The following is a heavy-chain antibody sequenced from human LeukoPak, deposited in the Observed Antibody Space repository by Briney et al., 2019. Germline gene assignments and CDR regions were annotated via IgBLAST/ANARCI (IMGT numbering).Heavy chain of an antibody. V-gene: IGHV1-46*01. J-gene: IGHJ4*02. CDR1: GYTFTSYY. Sequence: GASVKVSCKASGYTFTSYYMHWVRQAPGQGLEWMGIINPSGGSTSYAQKFQGRVTMTRDMSTSTVYMELSSLRSEDTAVYYCARDAGGGPWSLDPYYFDYWGQGTLVTVSS. D-gene: IGHD3-3*01. CDR3: ARDAGGGPWSLDPYYFDY. CDR2: INPSGGST.